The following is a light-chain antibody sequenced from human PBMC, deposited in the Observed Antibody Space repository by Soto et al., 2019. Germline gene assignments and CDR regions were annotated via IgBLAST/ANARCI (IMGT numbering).Light chain of an antibody. V-gene: IGKV1-9*01. CDR2: TAS. CDR1: QGISNY. CDR3: LQHNSYPWT. J-gene: IGKJ1*01. Sequence: DIQLTQSPSFLSASVGDRVTITCRASQGISNYLAWYQRKPGKAPKLLIYTASTLQSGVPSRFSGSGSGTEFTLTITSLQPEDFATYYCLQHNSYPWTFGQGTKVEIK.